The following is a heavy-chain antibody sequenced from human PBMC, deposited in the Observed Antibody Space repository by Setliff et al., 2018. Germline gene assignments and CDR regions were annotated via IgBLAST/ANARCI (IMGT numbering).Heavy chain of an antibody. Sequence: GGSLRLSCAASGFTFSSYWMNWVRQAPGKGLEWVANIKQDGSVKNYVDSVKGRFSISRDNTKNSLYLQMNSLRAEDTAVYYCARAHSSTLSVHDYWGQGTLVTVSS. J-gene: IGHJ4*02. CDR1: GFTFSSYW. D-gene: IGHD2-2*01. CDR3: ARAHSSTLSVHDY. V-gene: IGHV3-7*01. CDR2: IKQDGSVK.